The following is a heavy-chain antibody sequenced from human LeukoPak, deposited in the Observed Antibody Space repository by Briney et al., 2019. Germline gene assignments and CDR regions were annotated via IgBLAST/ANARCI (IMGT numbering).Heavy chain of an antibody. V-gene: IGHV5-51*01. CDR2: IFPIDSET. D-gene: IGHD2-15*01. CDR1: GYSFSSDW. J-gene: IGHJ6*02. Sequence: GESLKISCKASGYSFSSDWIAWVRQTPGKGLEWMGIIFPIDSETTYSPSFQGQVTISADKSISTAYLQWSSLKASDTAMYYCTRGCSGGSCSRDAMDVWGQGTMVTVSS. CDR3: TRGCSGGSCSRDAMDV.